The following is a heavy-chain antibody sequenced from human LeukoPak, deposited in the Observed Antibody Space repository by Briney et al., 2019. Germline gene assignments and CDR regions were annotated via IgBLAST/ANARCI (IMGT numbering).Heavy chain of an antibody. CDR3: ARMGGNSAFDY. V-gene: IGHV1-69*04. CDR1: GGTFSSYA. D-gene: IGHD4-23*01. J-gene: IGHJ4*02. CDR2: IIPILGIA. Sequence: SVKVSCKASGGTFSSYAISWVRQAPGQGLEWMGRIIPILGIANYAQKFQGRVTVTADKSTSTAYMELSSLRSEDTAVYYCARMGGNSAFDYWGQGTLVTVSS.